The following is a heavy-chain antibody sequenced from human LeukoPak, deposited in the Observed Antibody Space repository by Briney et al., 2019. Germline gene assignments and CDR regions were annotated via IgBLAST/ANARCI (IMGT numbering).Heavy chain of an antibody. CDR1: GGSMSSGSYY. Sequence: SETLSLTCSVSGGSMSSGSYYWGWIRQPPGKGLEWIGTIYYSGSAYYSPSLKSRVTISVDKSEKQFSLKLNSLTAADTAVYYCARHDVADYSSFDPWGQGALVTVSS. J-gene: IGHJ5*02. V-gene: IGHV4-39*01. D-gene: IGHD4/OR15-4a*01. CDR2: IYYSGSA. CDR3: ARHDVADYSSFDP.